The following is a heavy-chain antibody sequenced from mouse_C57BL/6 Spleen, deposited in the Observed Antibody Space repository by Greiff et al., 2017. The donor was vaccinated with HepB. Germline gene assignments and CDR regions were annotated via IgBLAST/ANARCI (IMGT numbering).Heavy chain of an antibody. CDR1: GYAFSSSW. V-gene: IGHV1-82*01. J-gene: IGHJ4*01. CDR2: IYPGDGDT. CDR3: ARRATVVAYYYAMDY. Sequence: QVQLKESGPELVKPGASVKISCKASGYAFSSSWMNWVKQRPGKGLEWIGRIYPGDGDTNYNGKFKGKATLTADKSSSTAYMQLSSLTSEDSAVYFCARRATVVAYYYAMDYWGQGTSVTVSS. D-gene: IGHD1-1*01.